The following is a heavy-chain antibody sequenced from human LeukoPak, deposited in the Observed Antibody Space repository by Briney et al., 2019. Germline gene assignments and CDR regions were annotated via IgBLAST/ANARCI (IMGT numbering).Heavy chain of an antibody. V-gene: IGHV3-30-3*01. CDR2: ISYDGSNK. CDR1: GFTFSSYA. CDR3: AREVRGVGGAFDI. J-gene: IGHJ3*02. D-gene: IGHD3-10*01. Sequence: HSGRSLRLSCAASGFTFSSYAMHWVRQAPGKGLEWVAVISYDGSNKYYADSVKGRFTISRDNSKNTLYLQMNSLRAEDTAVYCCAREVRGVGGAFDIWGQGTMVTVSS.